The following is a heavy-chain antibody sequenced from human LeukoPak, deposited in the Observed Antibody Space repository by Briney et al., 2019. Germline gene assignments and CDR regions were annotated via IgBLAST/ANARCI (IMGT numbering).Heavy chain of an antibody. V-gene: IGHV3-30*02. D-gene: IGHD4-23*01. CDR2: IRYDGSNK. CDR1: GFTFSNAW. CDR3: AKDGAPWYGGNSPPGP. J-gene: IGHJ5*02. Sequence: PGGSLRLSCAASGFTFSNAWMSWVRQAPGKGLEWVAFIRYDGSNKYYADSVKGRFTISRDNSKNTLYLQMNSLRAEDTAVYYCAKDGAPWYGGNSPPGPWGQGTLVTVSS.